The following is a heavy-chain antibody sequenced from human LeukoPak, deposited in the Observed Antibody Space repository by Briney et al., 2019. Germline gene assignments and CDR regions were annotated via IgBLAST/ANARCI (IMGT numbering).Heavy chain of an antibody. Sequence: ASVKVSCKVSGYTLTELSMHWVRQAPGKGLEWMGGFDPEDGETIYAQKFQGRVTMTEDTSTDTAYMELSSLRSEDTAVYYCATAYYDSSGYYYVDHFDYWGQGTLVTVSS. CDR1: GYTLTELS. CDR3: ATAYYDSSGYYYVDHFDY. D-gene: IGHD3-22*01. V-gene: IGHV1-24*01. J-gene: IGHJ4*02. CDR2: FDPEDGET.